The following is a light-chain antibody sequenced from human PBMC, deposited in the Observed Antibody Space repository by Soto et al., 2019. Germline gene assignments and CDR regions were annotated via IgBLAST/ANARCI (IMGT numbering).Light chain of an antibody. CDR1: HDIDSW. CDR2: AAS. CDR3: QQGSSFPWT. V-gene: IGKV1-12*01. Sequence: DIKMTQSPSSVSASVGDRVTITCRASHDIDSWLAWYQHKPGKAPKLLIYAASSLQSGVPPRFSGSGSGTDFTFSISSLQPQDFATYYCQQGSSFPWTFGQGTKVEIK. J-gene: IGKJ1*01.